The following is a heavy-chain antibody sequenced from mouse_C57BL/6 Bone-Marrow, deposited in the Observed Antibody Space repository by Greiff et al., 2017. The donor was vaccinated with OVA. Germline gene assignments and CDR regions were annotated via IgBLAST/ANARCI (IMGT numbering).Heavy chain of an antibody. Sequence: VQLQQSGPELVRPGVSVKISCKGSGYTFTDYAMHWVKQSHAKSLEWIGVISTYYGDASYNQKFKDKATLTVDKSSSTAYMERARLTSEDAAVYYCARRGSDLLCRCYWYFDVWGTGTTVTVSS. CDR3: ARRGSDLLCRCYWYFDV. V-gene: IGHV1-67*01. D-gene: IGHD2-1*01. CDR1: GYTFTDYA. CDR2: ISTYYGDA. J-gene: IGHJ1*03.